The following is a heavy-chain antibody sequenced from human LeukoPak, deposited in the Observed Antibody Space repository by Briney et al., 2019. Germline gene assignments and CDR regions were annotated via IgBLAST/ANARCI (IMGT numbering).Heavy chain of an antibody. Sequence: PGGSLRLSCAASGFTFSSYSMNRVRQAPGKGLEWVSSISSSSSYIYYADSVKGRFTISRDNAKNSLYPQMNSLRAEDTAVYYCARDGDSSVDYWGQGTLVTVSS. CDR3: ARDGDSSVDY. D-gene: IGHD3-22*01. V-gene: IGHV3-21*01. J-gene: IGHJ4*02. CDR1: GFTFSSYS. CDR2: ISSSSSYI.